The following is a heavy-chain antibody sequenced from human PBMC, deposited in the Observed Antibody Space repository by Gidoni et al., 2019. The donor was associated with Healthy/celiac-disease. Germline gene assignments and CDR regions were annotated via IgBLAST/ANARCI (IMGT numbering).Heavy chain of an antibody. Sequence: EVQLLESGGGLVQPGGSLRLSCAASGFTFISSAMSWVRQAPGTGMEGVSASSGSGGSTNYADSVKGRFTISRDKSKNTLYLQMNSLRAEDTAVYYCAKQEDYDFWSGSTPIDYWGQGTLVTVSS. D-gene: IGHD3-3*01. J-gene: IGHJ4*02. CDR3: AKQEDYDFWSGSTPIDY. V-gene: IGHV3-23*01. CDR1: GFTFISSA. CDR2: SSGSGGST.